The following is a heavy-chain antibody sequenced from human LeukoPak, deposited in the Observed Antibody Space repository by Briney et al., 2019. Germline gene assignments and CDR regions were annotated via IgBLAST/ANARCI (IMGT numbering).Heavy chain of an antibody. CDR2: ISGYNGNT. D-gene: IGHD3-10*01. Sequence: ASVKVSCKASGYTFTTYNINWVRQAPGQGLEWMGWISGYNGNTNYAQKLQGRVTMTTDTSTSTAYMELRSLKSDDTAVYYCARDLGVGRDYWGQGTLVTVSS. CDR1: GYTFTTYN. V-gene: IGHV1-18*01. J-gene: IGHJ4*02. CDR3: ARDLGVGRDY.